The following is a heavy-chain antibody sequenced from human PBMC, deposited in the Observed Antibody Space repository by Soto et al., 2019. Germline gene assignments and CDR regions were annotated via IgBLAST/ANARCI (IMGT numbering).Heavy chain of an antibody. V-gene: IGHV3-30*18. CDR2: ISYDGSNK. J-gene: IGHJ4*02. CDR1: GFTFSSYG. Sequence: GSLRLSCAASGFTFSSYGMHWVRQAPGKGLEWVAVISYDGSNKYYADSVKGRFTISRDNSKNTLYLQMNSLRAEDTAVYYCAKERMSDYAYDYWGQGTLVTVSS. CDR3: AKERMSDYAYDY. D-gene: IGHD4-17*01.